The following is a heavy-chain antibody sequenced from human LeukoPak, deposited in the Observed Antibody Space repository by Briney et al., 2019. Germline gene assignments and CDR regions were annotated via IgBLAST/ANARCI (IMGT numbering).Heavy chain of an antibody. CDR2: ISAYNGNT. V-gene: IGHV1-18*01. Sequence: ASVKVSCKASGYTLTSYGISWVRQAPGQGLEWMGWISAYNGNTRYAQKLQGRVTITADESTSTAYMELSRLRFEDTAVYYCARQGYTNNLGGYFGDKDDGFDLWGQGTMVTVSS. CDR3: ARQGYTNNLGGYFGDKDDGFDL. J-gene: IGHJ3*01. D-gene: IGHD3-9*01. CDR1: GYTLTSYG.